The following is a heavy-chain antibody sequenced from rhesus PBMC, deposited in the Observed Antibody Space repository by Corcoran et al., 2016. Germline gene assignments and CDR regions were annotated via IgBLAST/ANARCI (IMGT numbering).Heavy chain of an antibody. J-gene: IGHJ4*01. CDR1: GYSLSSGYD. CDR2: IDGSSAST. Sequence: VQLPESGQGVGKPSERLSLTCAVSGYSLSSGYDWCWIRQPPGKGLEWIGYIDGSSASTNYNTSLKNLVTISKDTSKNHFSLKLGLVTAADTAVYYWARNTNIFYYWGQGVLVTVSS. D-gene: IGHD2-15*01. V-gene: IGHV4-127*01. CDR3: ARNTNIFYY.